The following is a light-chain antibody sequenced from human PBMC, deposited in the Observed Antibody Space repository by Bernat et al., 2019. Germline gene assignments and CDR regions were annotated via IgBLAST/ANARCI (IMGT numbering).Light chain of an antibody. J-gene: IGKJ1*01. CDR1: RGISNS. CDR2: GAS. CDR3: LQYNSYPRA. Sequence: DIQMTQSPSSLSASVGDRVIITCRASRGISNSLDWFQQKPGKAPKSLIYGASSLHSGVSSKFSGSGSGTVFTLTISSLQPEDFATYYCLQYNSYPRAFGQGTRVESK. V-gene: IGKV1-16*02.